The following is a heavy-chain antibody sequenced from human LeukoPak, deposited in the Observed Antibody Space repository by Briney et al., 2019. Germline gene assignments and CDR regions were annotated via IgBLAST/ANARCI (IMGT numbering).Heavy chain of an antibody. V-gene: IGHV3-21*01. D-gene: IGHD6-6*01. Sequence: GGSLRLSCAASEFTFSSYGMHWVRQAPGEGLEWVSSISTSSSYIYYADSLKGRFTISRDNANNSLYLQMNSLRAEDTAVYYCARGRGYSSSSDAFDTWGQGTMVTVSS. CDR1: EFTFSSYG. CDR2: ISTSSSYI. CDR3: ARGRGYSSSSDAFDT. J-gene: IGHJ3*02.